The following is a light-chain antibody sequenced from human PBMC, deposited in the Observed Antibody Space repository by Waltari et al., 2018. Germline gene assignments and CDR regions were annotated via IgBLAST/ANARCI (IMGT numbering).Light chain of an antibody. CDR1: QSIGRA. Sequence: EIVLTQSPGTLSLSPGERATLSCRASQSIGRALIWYQQKPGHAPRLLIYGASTRATGIPDRFSCSGSGTDFSLTISRLEPEDFAVYYCQRNDRLPVTFGQGTKVEIK. CDR2: GAS. V-gene: IGKV3-20*01. CDR3: QRNDRLPVT. J-gene: IGKJ1*01.